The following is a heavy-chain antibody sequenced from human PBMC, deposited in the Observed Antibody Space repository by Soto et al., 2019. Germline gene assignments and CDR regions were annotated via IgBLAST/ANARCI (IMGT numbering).Heavy chain of an antibody. CDR3: ASRPSGLLWFGELPPDY. CDR1: GGSISSSSYY. J-gene: IGHJ4*02. V-gene: IGHV4-39*01. CDR2: IYYSGST. Sequence: SETLSLTCTVSGGSISSSSYYWGWIRQPPGKGLEWIGSIYYSGSTYYNPSLKSRVTISVDTSKNQFSLKLSSVTAADTAVYYCASRPSGLLWFGELPPDYWGQGTLVTVSS. D-gene: IGHD3-10*01.